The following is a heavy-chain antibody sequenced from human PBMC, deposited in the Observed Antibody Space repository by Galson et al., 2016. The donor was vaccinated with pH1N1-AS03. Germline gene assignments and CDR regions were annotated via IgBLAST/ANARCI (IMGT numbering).Heavy chain of an antibody. CDR2: IFPGDSDT. J-gene: IGHJ3*01. CDR1: GYGFNGYW. CDR3: ARPAHYDSSGRDALDV. V-gene: IGHV5-51*03. D-gene: IGHD3-22*01. Sequence: QSGAEVKKPGDSLKISCKSSGYGFNGYWTGWVRQMPGKGLEWMGIIFPGDSDTRHSPSFQGQVTISADKSTRTTYLQWRSLKASDTAIYYCARPAHYDSSGRDALDVWGQGTMLIVSS.